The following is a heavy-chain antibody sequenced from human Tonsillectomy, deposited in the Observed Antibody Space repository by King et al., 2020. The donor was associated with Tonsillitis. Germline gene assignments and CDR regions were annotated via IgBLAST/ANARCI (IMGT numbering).Heavy chain of an antibody. J-gene: IGHJ3*02. V-gene: IGHV3-15*01. CDR3: VTASYSTNYDDGFDI. CDR1: GFTFRNAW. CDR2: TKSKTDGGDI. Sequence: VQLVESGGGLVKPGGSLRLSCGGFGFTFRNAWMTWVRQVAGRGLEWVGRTKSKTDGGDIDYAAPVKGRFTISRGDSRNTVYLQMNSLKTEDTALYYCVTASYSTNYDDGFDIWGQGTMVSVSS. D-gene: IGHD3-3*01.